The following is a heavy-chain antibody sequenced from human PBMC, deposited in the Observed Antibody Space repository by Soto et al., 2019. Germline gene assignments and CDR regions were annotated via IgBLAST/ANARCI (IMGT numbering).Heavy chain of an antibody. Sequence: GPTLVNPTQTLTLTCTFSGFSLSTTGVGVGWIRQPPGKALEWLALIYWHDDKRYSPSLKSRLTITKEASKNQVVLTMTDVDPVDTATYYCAHRGGAAGGLYYFDYWGPGTLVTVSS. CDR2: IYWHDDK. D-gene: IGHD6-13*01. CDR1: GFSLSTTGVG. CDR3: AHRGGAAGGLYYFDY. V-gene: IGHV2-5*01. J-gene: IGHJ4*02.